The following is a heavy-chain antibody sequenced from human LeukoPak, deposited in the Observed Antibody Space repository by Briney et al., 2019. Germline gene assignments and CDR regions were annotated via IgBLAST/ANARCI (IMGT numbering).Heavy chain of an antibody. CDR2: INHSGST. V-gene: IGHV4-34*01. CDR3: ARTTGQYSSSWYWY. J-gene: IGHJ4*02. Sequence: SCKASGGTFRSYVISWIRQPPGKGLEWIGEINHSGSTNYNPSLKSRVTISVDTSKNQFSLKLSSVTAADTAVYYCARTTGQYSSSWYWYWGQGTLVTVSS. D-gene: IGHD6-13*01. CDR1: GGTFRSYV.